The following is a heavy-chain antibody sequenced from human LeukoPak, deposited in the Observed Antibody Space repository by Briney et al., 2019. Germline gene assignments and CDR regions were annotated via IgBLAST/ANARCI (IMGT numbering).Heavy chain of an antibody. CDR3: ARESLGLGATTAFHI. CDR1: GGSFSGYY. CDR2: IYYSGST. Sequence: TSETLSLTCAVYGGSFSGYYWTWIRQPPGKGLEWIGYIYYSGSTNYNSSLKSRVTISVDTSKNQFSLKLNSVTAADTAVYYCARESLGLGATTAFHIWGQGTMVTVSS. V-gene: IGHV4-59*01. J-gene: IGHJ3*02. D-gene: IGHD1-1*01.